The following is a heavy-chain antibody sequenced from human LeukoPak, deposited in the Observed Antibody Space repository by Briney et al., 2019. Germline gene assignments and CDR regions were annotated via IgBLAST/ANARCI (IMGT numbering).Heavy chain of an antibody. CDR2: INANTGNP. Sequence: GASVKVSCKASGYTFTSYDINWVRQATGQGLEYMGWINANTGNPTYAQGFTGRFVFSLDTSVSTAYLQISSLKAEDTAVYYCARDFPARDWFFDLWGRGTLVTVSS. CDR1: GYTFTSYD. J-gene: IGHJ2*01. V-gene: IGHV7-4-1*02. CDR3: ARDFPARDWFFDL.